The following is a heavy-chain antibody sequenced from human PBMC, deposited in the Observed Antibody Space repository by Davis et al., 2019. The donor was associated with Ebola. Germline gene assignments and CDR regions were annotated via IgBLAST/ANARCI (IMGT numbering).Heavy chain of an antibody. J-gene: IGHJ4*02. CDR2: IFSNDEK. V-gene: IGHV2-26*01. D-gene: IGHD3-3*01. CDR1: GFSLSNARMG. Sequence: SGPTLVKPTETLTLTCTVSGFSLSNARMGVSWIRQPPGKALEWLAHIFSNDEKSYSTSLKSRLTISKDTSKSQVVLTMTNMDPVDTATYYCARILTVYYDFWSGYWSPFGYFDYWGQGTLVTVSS. CDR3: ARILTVYYDFWSGYWSPFGYFDY.